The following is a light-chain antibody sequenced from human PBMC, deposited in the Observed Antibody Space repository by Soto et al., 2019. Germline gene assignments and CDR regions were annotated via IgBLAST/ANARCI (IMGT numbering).Light chain of an antibody. CDR2: EVN. CDR1: TSDVGDYNY. Sequence: QSALPQPPSASGSPGQSVTISCTGTTSDVGDYNYVSWYQHHPGKAPKLMIYEVNKRPSGVPDRFSGSKSGNTASLTVSGLQAEDEADYYCISYAGSNNVCPYVFGTGTKLTVL. V-gene: IGLV2-8*01. CDR3: ISYAGSNNVCPYV. J-gene: IGLJ1*01.